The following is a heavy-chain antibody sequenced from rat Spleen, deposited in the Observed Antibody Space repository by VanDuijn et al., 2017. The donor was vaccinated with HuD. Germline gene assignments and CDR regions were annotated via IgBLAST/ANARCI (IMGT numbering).Heavy chain of an antibody. CDR1: GFTFSNYA. CDR2: ISPSGGST. V-gene: IGHV5-25*01. J-gene: IGHJ2*01. CDR3: ARRHYGYTDYFDY. Sequence: EVQLVESGGGLVQPGRSMKLSCAASGFTFSNYAMAWVRQAPTKGLEWVASISPSGGSTYYRDSVKGRFTISRDNAKSTLSLQKDSLRSEDTATYYCARRHYGYTDYFDYWGQGVMVTVSS. D-gene: IGHD1-9*01.